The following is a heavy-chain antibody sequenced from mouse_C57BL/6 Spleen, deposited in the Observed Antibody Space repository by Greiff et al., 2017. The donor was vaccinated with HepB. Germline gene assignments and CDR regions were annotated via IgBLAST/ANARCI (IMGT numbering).Heavy chain of an antibody. CDR2: IWSGGST. D-gene: IGHD1-1*01. J-gene: IGHJ4*01. CDR3: ARKGTTVEGYYYAMDY. V-gene: IGHV2-2*01. CDR1: GFSLTSYG. Sequence: VKLQESGPGLVQPSQSLSITCTVSGFSLTSYGVHWVRQSPGKGLEWLGVIWSGGSTDYNAAFISRLSISKDNSKSQVFFKMNSLQADDTAIYYCARKGTTVEGYYYAMDYWGQGTSVTVSS.